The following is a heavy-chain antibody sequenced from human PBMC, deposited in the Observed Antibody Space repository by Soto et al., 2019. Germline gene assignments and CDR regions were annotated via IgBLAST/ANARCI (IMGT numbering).Heavy chain of an antibody. J-gene: IGHJ4*02. CDR1: GFTFSSYS. D-gene: IGHD2-15*01. Sequence: EVQLVESGGGLVKPGGSLRLSCAASGFTFSSYSMNWVRQAPGKGLEWVSSISSSSSYIYYADSVKGRFTISRDNAKNSLYRQMNRLRAEDTAVYYCGYCSGGSCYGPIDYWGQGTLVTVSS. CDR3: GYCSGGSCYGPIDY. CDR2: ISSSSSYI. V-gene: IGHV3-21*01.